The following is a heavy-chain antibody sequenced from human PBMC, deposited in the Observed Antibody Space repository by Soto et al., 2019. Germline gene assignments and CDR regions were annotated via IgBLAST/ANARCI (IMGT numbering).Heavy chain of an antibody. D-gene: IGHD7-27*01. Sequence: QVQLVQSGAEVKKPGASVKVSCKASGYTFTGYYIHWVRQAPGQGLEWMGWINPHIGGTNYAQKSQGRVTMTRDTSISPVYMELSRLRSDDTAVYYCARGLGIPYWYFDLWGRGTLVTVSS. CDR3: ARGLGIPYWYFDL. CDR2: INPHIGGT. CDR1: GYTFTGYY. V-gene: IGHV1-2*02. J-gene: IGHJ2*01.